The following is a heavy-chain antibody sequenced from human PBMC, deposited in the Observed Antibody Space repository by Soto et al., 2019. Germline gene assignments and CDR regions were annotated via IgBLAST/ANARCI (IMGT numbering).Heavy chain of an antibody. Sequence: LRLSCVTSGFTFTKYSMNWVRQAPGKGLEWVSYISYSGETKYYADSLKGRYAISRDDAKNSVYLQMNSLRDEDTAFYYCVRGVVVVVGSTAENFDHWGQGTLVTVSS. D-gene: IGHD2-15*01. CDR3: VRGVVVVVGSTAENFDH. J-gene: IGHJ4*02. CDR2: ISYSGETK. CDR1: GFTFTKYS. V-gene: IGHV3-48*02.